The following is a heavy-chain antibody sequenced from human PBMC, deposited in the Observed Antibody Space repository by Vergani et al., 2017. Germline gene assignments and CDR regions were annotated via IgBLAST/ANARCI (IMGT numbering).Heavy chain of an antibody. D-gene: IGHD2-15*01. Sequence: QVQLVESGGGVVQPGRSLRLSCAASGFTFSSYGMHWVRQAPGKGLEWVAVIWYDGSNKYYADSVKGRFTISRDNSKNTLYLQMNSLRAEDTAVYYCALGHCSGGSCYGNYYYYGMDVWGQGTTVTVSS. V-gene: IGHV3-30*19. CDR2: IWYDGSNK. J-gene: IGHJ6*02. CDR1: GFTFSSYG. CDR3: ALGHCSGGSCYGNYYYYGMDV.